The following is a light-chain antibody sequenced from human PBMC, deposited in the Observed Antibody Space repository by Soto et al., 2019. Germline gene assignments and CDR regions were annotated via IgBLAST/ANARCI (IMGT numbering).Light chain of an antibody. V-gene: IGKV3-20*01. CDR1: QTVSSIY. CDR2: GGS. J-gene: IGKJ1*01. CDR3: QQYHSSLWT. Sequence: EVVMTQSPATLSVSPGERATRSCRASQTVSSIYLAWYQQKPGQAPRPLIYGGSSRATGIPDRFSGSGSGTDFTLTISRLEPEDFAVYYCQQYHSSLWTFGQGTKVDIK.